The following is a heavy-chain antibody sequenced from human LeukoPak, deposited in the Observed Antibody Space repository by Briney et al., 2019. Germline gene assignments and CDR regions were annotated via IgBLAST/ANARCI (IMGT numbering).Heavy chain of an antibody. V-gene: IGHV4-34*01. CDR1: GGSFSGYY. D-gene: IGHD2-2*01. Sequence: SETLSLTCAVYGGSFSGYYWSWIRQPPGEGLEWIGEINHSGSTNYNPSLKSRVTISVDTSKNQFSLKLSSVTAADTAVYYCARLVARGDWGQGTLVTVSS. J-gene: IGHJ4*02. CDR3: ARLVARGD. CDR2: INHSGST.